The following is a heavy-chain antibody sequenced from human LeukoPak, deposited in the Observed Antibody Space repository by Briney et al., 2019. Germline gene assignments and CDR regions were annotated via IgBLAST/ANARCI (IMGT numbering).Heavy chain of an antibody. V-gene: IGHV3-21*01. CDR2: ITTSSSYI. CDR3: ARSGCPGCSCYLRYSWLDL. J-gene: IGHJ5*02. D-gene: IGHD5-12*01. Sequence: GGSLRLSCATSGFTFSNSDMNWVRQAPGKGLEWVSSITTSSSYIYYAESVRGRFTISRDNAKNSLYLQMDNLRAEDTAVYYCARSGCPGCSCYLRYSWLDLWGRGTLVTVSS. CDR1: GFTFSNSD.